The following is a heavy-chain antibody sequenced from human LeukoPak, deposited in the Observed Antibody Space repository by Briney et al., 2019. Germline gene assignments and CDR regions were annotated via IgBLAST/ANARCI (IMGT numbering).Heavy chain of an antibody. CDR3: ARTQWGPRYFDY. J-gene: IGHJ4*02. CDR1: GGSFSGYY. Sequence: SETLSLTCAVYGGSFSGYYWSWIRQPPGKGLEWGGEINHSGSNNYNPSLKSRVTISVDTSKNQFSLKLSSVTAADTALYSCARTQWGPRYFDYWGQGTLVTVPS. V-gene: IGHV4-34*01. D-gene: IGHD1-26*01. CDR2: INHSGSN.